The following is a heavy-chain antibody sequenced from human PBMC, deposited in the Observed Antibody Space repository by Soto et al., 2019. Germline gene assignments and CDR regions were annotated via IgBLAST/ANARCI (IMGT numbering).Heavy chain of an antibody. Sequence: GGSLRLSCEASGLTFSNVWMSWVRQAPGKGLEWVGRVKSNADGGAKEYAAPVKGRVTISRDDTTNTLYLQMNSLKTEDTAVYYCTTTRDRADYWGQGTLVTVSS. CDR2: VKSNADGGAK. CDR3: TTTRDRADY. J-gene: IGHJ4*02. CDR1: GLTFSNVW. V-gene: IGHV3-15*05.